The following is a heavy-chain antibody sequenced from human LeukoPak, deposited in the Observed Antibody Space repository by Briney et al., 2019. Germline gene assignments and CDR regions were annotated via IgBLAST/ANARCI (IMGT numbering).Heavy chain of an antibody. V-gene: IGHV3-7*01. CDR2: IKEDGNEI. J-gene: IGHJ4*02. Sequence: PGGSLRLSCAASGFTFSSYWMSWVRQAPGKGLEWVAKIKEDGNEIYYVDSVKGRFTISRDNTKNSLFLQMNSLRAEDTAVYYCATGGAVAGRFAYWGQGTLVTVSS. CDR1: GFTFSSYW. D-gene: IGHD6-19*01. CDR3: ATGGAVAGRFAY.